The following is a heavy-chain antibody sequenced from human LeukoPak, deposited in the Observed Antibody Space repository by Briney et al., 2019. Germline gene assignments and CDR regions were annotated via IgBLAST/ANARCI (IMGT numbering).Heavy chain of an antibody. V-gene: IGHV4-39*07. CDR3: ARTSFLPLGYSNYLWYYLDY. D-gene: IGHD4-11*01. J-gene: IGHJ4*02. CDR1: GGSISSSSYY. CDR2: IYYSGST. Sequence: SETLSLTCTVSGGSISSSSYYWGWIRQPPGKGLEWIGSIYYSGSTYYNPSLKSRVTISVDTSKNQFSLKLSSVTAADTAVYYCARTSFLPLGYSNYLWYYLDYWGQGTLVTVSS.